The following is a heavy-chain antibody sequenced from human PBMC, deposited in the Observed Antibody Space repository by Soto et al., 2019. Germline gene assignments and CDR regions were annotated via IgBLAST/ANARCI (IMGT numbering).Heavy chain of an antibody. J-gene: IGHJ5*02. CDR2: INSDGSST. CDR3: ARDPGRARAVDGHLP. V-gene: IGHV3-74*01. D-gene: IGHD6-19*01. CDR1: GFTFSSYW. Sequence: PGGSLRLSCAASGFTFSSYWMHWDRQAPGKGLVWVSRINSDGSSTSYADSVKGRFTISRANAKNTLYLQMNSLRAEDTAVDYCARDPGRARAVDGHLPWGQGTLVTVS.